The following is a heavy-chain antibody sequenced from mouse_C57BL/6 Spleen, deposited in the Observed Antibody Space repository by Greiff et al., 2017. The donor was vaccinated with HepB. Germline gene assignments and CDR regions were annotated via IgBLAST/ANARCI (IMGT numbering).Heavy chain of an antibody. J-gene: IGHJ2*01. V-gene: IGHV1-55*01. CDR1: GYTFTSYW. Sequence: VQLQQPGAELVKPGASVKMSCKASGYTFTSYWITWVKQRPGQGLEWIGDIYPGSGSTNYNEKFTSKATLTVDTSSSTAYMQLSSLTSEDSAVYYCARWDYGSSYMGYWGQGTTLTVSS. D-gene: IGHD1-1*01. CDR2: IYPGSGST. CDR3: ARWDYGSSYMGY.